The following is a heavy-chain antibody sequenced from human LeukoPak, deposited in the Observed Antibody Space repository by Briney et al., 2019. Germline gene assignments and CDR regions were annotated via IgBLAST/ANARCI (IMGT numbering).Heavy chain of an antibody. CDR3: AKSGYSSPLGSFHY. J-gene: IGHJ4*02. Sequence: GASVKVSCKASGYTFTSYYMHWVRQAPGQGLEWMGIINPSGGSTTYAQDFQGRVTMTRDMSTSTVYMELSSLRSEDTAVYYCAKSGYSSPLGSFHYWGQGTLVTVSS. V-gene: IGHV1-46*01. D-gene: IGHD3-22*01. CDR2: INPSGGST. CDR1: GYTFTSYY.